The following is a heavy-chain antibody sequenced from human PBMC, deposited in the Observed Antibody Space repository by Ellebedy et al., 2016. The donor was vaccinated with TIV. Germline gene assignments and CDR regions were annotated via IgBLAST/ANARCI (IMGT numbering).Heavy chain of an antibody. V-gene: IGHV3-48*04. CDR2: ISTSSTTI. CDR1: RFSFSSYA. J-gene: IGHJ4*02. CDR3: VRDHQAHDY. Sequence: GESLKISCAASRFSFSSYAMSWVRQAPGKGLEWVSYISTSSTTIYYADSVKGRFTVSRDNAKNSLYLHMKSLRAEDTAVYYCVRDHQAHDYWGQGSLVTVSS.